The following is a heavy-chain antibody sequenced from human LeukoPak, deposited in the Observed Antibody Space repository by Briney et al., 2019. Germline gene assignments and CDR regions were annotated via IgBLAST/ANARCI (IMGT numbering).Heavy chain of an antibody. CDR1: GFTFSSYS. CDR2: IRYDGSIK. D-gene: IGHD3-3*01. J-gene: IGHJ4*02. CDR3: AKDPGPETTIFGVVIGNYFDY. V-gene: IGHV3-30*02. Sequence: PGGCLRVSCAASGFTFSSYSMHWVRQAPGKGLEWVAFIRYDGSIKYYADSVKGRFTISRDNSKKTLYLQMNSLRAEDTAVYYCAKDPGPETTIFGVVIGNYFDYWGQGTLVTVSS.